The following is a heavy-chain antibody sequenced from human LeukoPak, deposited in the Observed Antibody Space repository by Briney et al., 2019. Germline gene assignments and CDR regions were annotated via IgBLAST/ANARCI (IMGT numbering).Heavy chain of an antibody. CDR2: ISSSGSTI. J-gene: IGHJ3*02. CDR3: ARLTYYYDSSGYSSAFDI. CDR1: GFTFSNYE. Sequence: GGSLRLSCAASGFTFSNYEVNWVRQAPGKGLEWVSYISSSGSTIYYADSVKGRFTISRDNAKNSLYLQMNSLRAEDTAVYYCARLTYYYDSSGYSSAFDIWGQGTMVTVSS. V-gene: IGHV3-48*03. D-gene: IGHD3-22*01.